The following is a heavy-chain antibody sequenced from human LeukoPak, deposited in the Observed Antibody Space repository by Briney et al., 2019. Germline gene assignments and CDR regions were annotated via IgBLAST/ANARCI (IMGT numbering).Heavy chain of an antibody. V-gene: IGHV3-74*01. CDR3: AREITMVRGVTHDAFDI. CDR2: INSDGSST. J-gene: IGHJ3*02. D-gene: IGHD3-10*01. CDR1: GFTFSSYW. Sequence: GGSLRLSCAASGFTFSSYWMHWVRQAPGKGLVWVSRINSDGSSTSYADSVKGRFTISRDNAKNTLYLQMNSLRTEDTAVYYCAREITMVRGVTHDAFDIWGQGTMVTVSS.